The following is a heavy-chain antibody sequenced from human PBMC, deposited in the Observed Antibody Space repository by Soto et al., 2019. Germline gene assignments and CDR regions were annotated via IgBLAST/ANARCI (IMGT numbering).Heavy chain of an antibody. CDR1: GGSISSGGHY. V-gene: IGHV4-31*03. CDR3: ARVAYSSSSGSYYFDN. J-gene: IGHJ4*02. D-gene: IGHD6-6*01. Sequence: QVQLQESGPGLVKPSQTLSLTCTVSGGSISSGGHYWTWIRQHPGKGLEWIGYIYYSGSADYNPSLKSRVGTSVEPSTNQFSLTVRSVTAADTAVYYCARVAYSSSSGSYYFDNWGQGALVTVSS. CDR2: IYYSGSA.